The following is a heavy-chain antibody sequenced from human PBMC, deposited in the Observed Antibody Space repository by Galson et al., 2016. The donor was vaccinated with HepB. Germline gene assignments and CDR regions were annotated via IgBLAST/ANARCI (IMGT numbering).Heavy chain of an antibody. Sequence: SLRLSCAGSGLSLSPYAMSWGRQAPGKGLEWVSGISASGGSKTYADSVRGRFIISRDNSNNKLFLQMNSLTTEDTAIYFCAKDRLSGHGDYSWGIFDFWGRGTEVTVSS. CDR1: GLSLSPYA. CDR3: AKDRLSGHGDYSWGIFDF. D-gene: IGHD4-17*01. J-gene: IGHJ3*01. CDR2: ISASGGSK. V-gene: IGHV3-23*01.